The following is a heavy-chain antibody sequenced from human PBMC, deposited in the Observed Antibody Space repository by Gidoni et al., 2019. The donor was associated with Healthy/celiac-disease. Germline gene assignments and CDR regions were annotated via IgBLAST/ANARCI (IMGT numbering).Heavy chain of an antibody. CDR3: ANPHSSRDAFDI. Sequence: QLQLQESGPGLVKPSEPLSPTCTVSRVSISSSSYYWCWIRQPPGKGLEWIGSIYYSGSTYYNPSLKSRVTISVDTSKNQFSLKLSSVTAADTAVYYCANPHSSRDAFDIWGQGTMVTVSS. J-gene: IGHJ3*02. CDR1: RVSISSSSYY. V-gene: IGHV4-39*01. D-gene: IGHD6-13*01. CDR2: IYYSGST.